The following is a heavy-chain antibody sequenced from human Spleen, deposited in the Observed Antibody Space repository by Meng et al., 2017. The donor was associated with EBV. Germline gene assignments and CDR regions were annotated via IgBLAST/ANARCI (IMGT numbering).Heavy chain of an antibody. J-gene: IGHJ5*02. V-gene: IGHV3-30*18. CDR3: AKDLSGRFDP. CDR1: GFIFSGYG. D-gene: IGHD1-14*01. CDR2: IPSDASHNK. Sequence: LGGAGGGGVQPGRSLRLSCAASGFIFSGYGFHWVRQAPGKGPEWVAIIPSDASHNKYYADSVKGRFTISRDNSKNTLYLQMNSLKIEDTAVYYCAKDLSGRFDPWGQGTLVTVSS.